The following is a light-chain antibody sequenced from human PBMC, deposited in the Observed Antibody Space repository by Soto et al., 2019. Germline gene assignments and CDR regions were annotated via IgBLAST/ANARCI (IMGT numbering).Light chain of an antibody. CDR3: QQSYRAPLT. V-gene: IGKV1-39*01. CDR1: QTINTY. J-gene: IGKJ3*01. CDR2: AAS. Sequence: DIQMTQSPSSLSASVGDRVTIACRASQTINTYLNWYQQEPGKAPKLLIHAASSLQSGVPSRFSGSGSGTDFTLTISSLQPEDFATYYCQQSYRAPLTFGPGTKVDIK.